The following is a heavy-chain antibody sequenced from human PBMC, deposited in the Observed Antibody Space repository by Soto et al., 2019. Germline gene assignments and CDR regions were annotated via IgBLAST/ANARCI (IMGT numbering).Heavy chain of an antibody. D-gene: IGHD3-10*01. Sequence: QITLEESGPTLVKPTQTLTLTCSFSGFSLNTNGVGVGWIRQPPGEALDWLALIYWDDDKRYSPSLKTRLTITKDTSKNQVVLTMTNMDPVDTATYYCAHRRPTSGLYNSGTFDYWGQGTLVTVSS. CDR3: AHRRPTSGLYNSGTFDY. CDR2: IYWDDDK. J-gene: IGHJ4*02. V-gene: IGHV2-5*02. CDR1: GFSLNTNGVG.